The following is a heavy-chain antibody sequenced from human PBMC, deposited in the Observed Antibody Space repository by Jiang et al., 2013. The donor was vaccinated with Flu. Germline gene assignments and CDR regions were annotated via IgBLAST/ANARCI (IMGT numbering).Heavy chain of an antibody. D-gene: IGHD1-14*01. J-gene: IGHJ4*02. Sequence: GAEVKKPGESLKISCKVSGYSFTNFWIGWVRQMPGKGLEWIGVIYPGDSDTRYRPSFQGQFTFSVDKSINTAYLQRSSLEASDTAIYYCARLLKPGGLDCWGQGTLVTVSS. V-gene: IGHV5-51*01. CDR3: ARLLKPGGLDC. CDR2: IYPGDSDT. CDR1: GYSFTNFW.